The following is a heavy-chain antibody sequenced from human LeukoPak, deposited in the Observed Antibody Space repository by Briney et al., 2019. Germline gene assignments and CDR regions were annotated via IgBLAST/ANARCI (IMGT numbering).Heavy chain of an antibody. D-gene: IGHD1-26*01. CDR1: GFTFSSCA. Sequence: GGSLRLSCAASGFTFSSCAMSWVRQAPGKGLEWVAVISYDGSNKYYADSVKGRFTISRDNSKNTLYLQMNSLRAEDTAVYYCARDMDYRPIGSYYYGYWGQGTLVTVSS. J-gene: IGHJ4*02. CDR3: ARDMDYRPIGSYYYGY. CDR2: ISYDGSNK. V-gene: IGHV3-30*04.